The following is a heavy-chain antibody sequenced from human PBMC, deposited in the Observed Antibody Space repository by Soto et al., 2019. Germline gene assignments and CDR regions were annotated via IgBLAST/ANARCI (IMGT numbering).Heavy chain of an antibody. CDR2: ISGYNGNT. D-gene: IGHD6-13*01. V-gene: IGHV1-18*04. J-gene: IGHJ6*02. CDR1: GYIFSRYG. CDR3: AREAAAERNYYGLDV. Sequence: QVQLVQYGPEVRKPGASVKVSCKASGYIFSRYGISWVRQAPGQGLEWMAWISGYNGNTKFGERVQGRVNVTTDTSTSTAYMELRSLRSDDTAVYYCAREAAAERNYYGLDVWGQGTTVIVSS.